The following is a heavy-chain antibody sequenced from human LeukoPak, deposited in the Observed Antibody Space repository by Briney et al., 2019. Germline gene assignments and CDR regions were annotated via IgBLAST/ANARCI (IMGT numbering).Heavy chain of an antibody. V-gene: IGHV1-46*01. CDR1: GYTFISYY. D-gene: IGHD3-3*01. CDR3: ARAYDFWSGYSDPGMDV. Sequence: GASVKVSCKASGYTFISYYMHWVRQAPGQGLEWMGIINPSGGSTGYAQKFQGRVTMTRDTSTSTVYMELSSLRSEDTAVYYCARAYDFWSGYSDPGMDVWGQGTTVTVSS. J-gene: IGHJ6*02. CDR2: INPSGGST.